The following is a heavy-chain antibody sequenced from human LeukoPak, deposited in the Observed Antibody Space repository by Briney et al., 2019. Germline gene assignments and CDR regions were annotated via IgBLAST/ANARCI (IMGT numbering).Heavy chain of an antibody. J-gene: IGHJ4*02. Sequence: PGGSLRLSCAASGFTFSSYAMHWVRQAPGKGLEYVSVISTNGDRTYYANSVKGRFTISRDNSKNTLYLQMGRLRPEDMAVYYCARDKAAVGNDYWGLGTLVTVSS. CDR1: GFTFSSYA. V-gene: IGHV3-64*01. D-gene: IGHD6-13*01. CDR2: ISTNGDRT. CDR3: ARDKAAVGNDY.